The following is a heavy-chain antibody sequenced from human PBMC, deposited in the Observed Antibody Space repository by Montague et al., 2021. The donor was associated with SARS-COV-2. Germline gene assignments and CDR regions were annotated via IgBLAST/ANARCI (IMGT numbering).Heavy chain of an antibody. CDR1: GASISNPTYS. Sequence: TLSLTCTVSGASISNPTYSWGWIRQPAGKELEWIGRMFTSGSTTYNPSLKSRVTISVDTSKNQFSLRLNSVAAADTAVYCCVREGGSMTFDYWGQGILVTVSS. J-gene: IGHJ4*02. V-gene: IGHV4-61*02. D-gene: IGHD1-26*01. CDR3: VREGGSMTFDY. CDR2: MFTSGST.